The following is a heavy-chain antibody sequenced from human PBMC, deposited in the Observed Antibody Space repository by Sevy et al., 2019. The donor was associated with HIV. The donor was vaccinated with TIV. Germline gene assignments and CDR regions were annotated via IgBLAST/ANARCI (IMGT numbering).Heavy chain of an antibody. V-gene: IGHV3-23*01. CDR2: ISGSYANT. CDR3: AKDIVVVVGEAFDV. J-gene: IGHJ3*01. Sequence: GGSLRLSCTASGFTFSTYAMNWVRQAPGKGLEWVSAISGSYANTFYADSVKGRFTISRDNSKNTLYLQMNSLRAEDTAVYYCAKDIVVVVGEAFDVWGQRTRVTVSS. D-gene: IGHD2-15*01. CDR1: GFTFSTYA.